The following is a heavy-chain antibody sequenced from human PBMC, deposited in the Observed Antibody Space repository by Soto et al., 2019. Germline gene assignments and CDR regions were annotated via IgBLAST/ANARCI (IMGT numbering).Heavy chain of an antibody. D-gene: IGHD6-19*01. J-gene: IGHJ4*02. CDR2: ISYDGSNK. CDR1: GFTFSNYA. V-gene: IGHV3-30-3*01. Sequence: QVQLVESGGGVVQPGRSLRLSCAASGFTFSNYAIHWVRQAPGKGLEWVAAISYDGSNKYYADSVKGRFTISRDNSKSTLYLQVNRLRADDTAVYYCARATSSGWYYFDYWGQGTLVTVSS. CDR3: ARATSSGWYYFDY.